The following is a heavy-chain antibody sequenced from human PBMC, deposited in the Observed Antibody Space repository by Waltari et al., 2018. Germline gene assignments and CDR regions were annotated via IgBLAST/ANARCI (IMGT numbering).Heavy chain of an antibody. Sequence: QVQLQQWGAGLLKPSETLSLTCAVYGGSFSGYYWSWIRQSPGKGLEWIGEINHSGSTNYNPSLKSRVTISVDTSKNQFSLKLSSVTAADTAVYYFASSSVLRAVGYYYYYYMYVWGKGTTVTVSS. J-gene: IGHJ6*03. CDR3: ASSSVLRAVGYYYYYYMYV. D-gene: IGHD6-6*01. V-gene: IGHV4-34*01. CDR2: INHSGST. CDR1: GGSFSGYY.